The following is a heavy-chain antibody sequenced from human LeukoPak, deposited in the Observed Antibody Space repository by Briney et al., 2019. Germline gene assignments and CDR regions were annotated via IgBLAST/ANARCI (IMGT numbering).Heavy chain of an antibody. J-gene: IGHJ2*01. CDR1: GFTVSSNY. CDR2: IYSGGST. V-gene: IGHV3-66*04. D-gene: IGHD1-26*01. Sequence: GVLRLSCAASGFTVSSNYMGWVRQAPGKGLEWVSVIYSGGSTYYADSVKGRFTISRDNSKNTLYLQMNSLRAEDTAVYYCARPRGGSYYRYFDLWGRGTLVTVSS. CDR3: ARPRGGSYYRYFDL.